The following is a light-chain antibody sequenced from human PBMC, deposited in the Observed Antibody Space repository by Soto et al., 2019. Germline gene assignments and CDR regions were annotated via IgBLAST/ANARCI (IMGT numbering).Light chain of an antibody. V-gene: IGKV1-12*02. J-gene: IGKJ3*01. CDR2: AAS. Sequence: DIQMTQSPSSVSASVGDRVTITCRASQVINNWLAWYQQKPGKAPNLLIYAASTLQTGVPSRFSGSGSGTDFTLTISSLQPEDFATYYCKQANSFPFTFGPGTKVDI. CDR1: QVINNW. CDR3: KQANSFPFT.